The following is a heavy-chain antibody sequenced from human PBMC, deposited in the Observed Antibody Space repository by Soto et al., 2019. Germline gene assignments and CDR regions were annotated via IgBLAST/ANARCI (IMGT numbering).Heavy chain of an antibody. CDR2: IYHSGST. CDR3: ARVRTGYCSSTSCQQSHFNWFDP. CDR1: GGSISSGGYS. Sequence: QLQLQESGSGLVKPSQTLSLTCAVSGGSISSGGYSWSWIRQPPGKGLEWIGYIYHSGSTYYNPSLKSRVTISVDRSKNQFSLKLSSVTAADTAVYYCARVRTGYCSSTSCQQSHFNWFDPWGQGTLVTVSS. V-gene: IGHV4-30-2*01. J-gene: IGHJ5*02. D-gene: IGHD2-2*01.